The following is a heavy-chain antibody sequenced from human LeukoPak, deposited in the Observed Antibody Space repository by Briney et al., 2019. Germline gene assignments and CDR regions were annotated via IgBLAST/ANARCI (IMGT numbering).Heavy chain of an antibody. CDR3: ARVLGYPNWFDP. Sequence: PSETLSLTCTVSGGSISSSSYYWGWIRQPPGKGLEWIGSIYYSGSTYYNPSLKSRVTISVDTSKNQFSLKLSSVTAADTAVYYCARVLGYPNWFDPWGQGTLVTVSS. J-gene: IGHJ5*02. CDR2: IYYSGST. D-gene: IGHD3-16*01. V-gene: IGHV4-39*07. CDR1: GGSISSSSYY.